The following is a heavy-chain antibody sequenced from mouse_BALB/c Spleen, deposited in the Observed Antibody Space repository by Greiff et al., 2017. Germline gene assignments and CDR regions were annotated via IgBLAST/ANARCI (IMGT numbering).Heavy chain of an antibody. CDR3: ARWTGKGDYFDY. J-gene: IGHJ2*01. CDR2: INPSSGYT. Sequence: QVQLKQSGAELARPGASVKMSCKASGYTFTSYTMHWVKQRPGQGLEWIGYINPSSGYTNYNQKFKDKATLTADKSSSTAYMQLSSLTSEDSAVYYCARWTGKGDYFDYWGQGTTLTVSS. D-gene: IGHD4-1*01. V-gene: IGHV1-4*01. CDR1: GYTFTSYT.